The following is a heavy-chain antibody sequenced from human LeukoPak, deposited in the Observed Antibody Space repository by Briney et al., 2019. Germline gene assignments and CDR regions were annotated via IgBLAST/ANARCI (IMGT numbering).Heavy chain of an antibody. D-gene: IGHD3-3*01. V-gene: IGHV1-2*02. CDR1: GSTFTDYY. CDR3: ARPTDGVAYDY. J-gene: IGHJ4*02. Sequence: ASVKVSCKASGSTFTDYYLHWVRQAPGQGLEWMGWINPDSGGTNYAQKFQGRVTMTRDTSISTAYMELSRLRSDDTAVYFCARPTDGVAYDYWGQGTLVTVSS. CDR2: INPDSGGT.